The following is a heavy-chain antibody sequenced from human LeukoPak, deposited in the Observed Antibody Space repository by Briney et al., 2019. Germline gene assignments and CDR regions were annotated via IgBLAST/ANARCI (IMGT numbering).Heavy chain of an antibody. J-gene: IGHJ6*02. CDR1: GFTFSSYW. Sequence: GGSLRLSCAASGFTFSSYWMHWFAQPPGKGLVWVSRINSDGSSTSYADSVKGRFTISRDNAKNTLYLQMNSLRAEDTAVYYCARRGYSGMDVWGQGTTVTVSS. CDR2: INSDGSST. V-gene: IGHV3-74*01. CDR3: ARRGYSGMDV.